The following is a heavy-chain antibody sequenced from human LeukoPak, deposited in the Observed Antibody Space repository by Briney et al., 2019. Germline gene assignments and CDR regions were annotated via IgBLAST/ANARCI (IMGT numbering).Heavy chain of an antibody. Sequence: PGRSLRLSCAASGFRFGSHAVHWVRQAPGKGLEWLAQIWYDGSNKYYVDSVKGRFTTSRDNSKNTVYLQMNSLRAEDTAVYYCAKDVPPGDYYYYGMDVWGQGTTVTVSS. CDR2: IWYDGSNK. V-gene: IGHV3-33*06. J-gene: IGHJ6*02. D-gene: IGHD4-17*01. CDR3: AKDVPPGDYYYYGMDV. CDR1: GFRFGSHA.